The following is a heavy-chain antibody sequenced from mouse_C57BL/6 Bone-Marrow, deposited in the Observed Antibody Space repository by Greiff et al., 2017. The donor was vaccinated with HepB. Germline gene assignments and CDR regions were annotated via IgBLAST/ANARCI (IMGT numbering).Heavy chain of an antibody. CDR1: GYTFTSYG. D-gene: IGHD1-1*01. J-gene: IGHJ2*01. CDR2: IYPRSGNT. V-gene: IGHV1-81*01. CDR3: VSPLYYYEDY. Sequence: VQLQQSGAELARPGASVKLSCKASGYTFTSYGISWVKQRTGQGLEWIGEIYPRSGNTYFNEKFKGKSTLTADKSSSTAYMELRSLTSEDSAVYFCVSPLYYYEDYWGQGTTLTVSS.